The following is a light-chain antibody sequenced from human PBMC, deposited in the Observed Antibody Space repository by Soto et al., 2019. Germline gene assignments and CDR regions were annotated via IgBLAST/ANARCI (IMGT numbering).Light chain of an antibody. J-gene: IGKJ5*01. CDR1: QSVSSN. CDR3: QQYNNWPPIT. Sequence: IVMTQSPATLSVSPWERAALSCRASQSVSSNLAWYQQKPGQAPRLLIYGASTRATGIPARFSGSGSGTEFTLTISSLQSEDFAIYYCQQYNNWPPITFGQGTRLEIK. CDR2: GAS. V-gene: IGKV3-15*01.